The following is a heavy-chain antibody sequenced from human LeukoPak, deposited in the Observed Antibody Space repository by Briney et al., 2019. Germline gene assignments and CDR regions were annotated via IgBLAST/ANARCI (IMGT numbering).Heavy chain of an antibody. D-gene: IGHD3-16*01. CDR2: FDPEDGET. CDR1: GYNFNELS. V-gene: IGHV1-24*01. J-gene: IGHJ4*02. Sequence: ASMKVSCKVSGYNFNELSMHWVRQAPGKGLEWMGGFDPEDGETIYAQKFQGRVTMTEDTSTDTAYMELSSLSSEDTAVYYCASADPRLYTIRYFEYWGQGTLVTVSS. CDR3: ASADPRLYTIRYFEY.